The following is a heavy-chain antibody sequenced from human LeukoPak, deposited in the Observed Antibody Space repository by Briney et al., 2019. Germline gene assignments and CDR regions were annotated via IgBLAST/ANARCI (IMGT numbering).Heavy chain of an antibody. J-gene: IGHJ4*02. CDR1: GGSISSYY. Sequence: PSETLSLTCTVSGGSISSYYWSWIRQPPGKGLEWIGYIYYSGSTNYNPSLKSRVTISVDTSKNQFSLKLSSVTAADTAVYYCARLWYYDSSGYYYLDYWGQGTLVTVSS. D-gene: IGHD3-22*01. CDR3: ARLWYYDSSGYYYLDY. CDR2: IYYSGST. V-gene: IGHV4-59*08.